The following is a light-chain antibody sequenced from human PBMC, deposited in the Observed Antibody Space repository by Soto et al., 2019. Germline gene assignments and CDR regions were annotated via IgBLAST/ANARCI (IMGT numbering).Light chain of an antibody. V-gene: IGKV1-5*03. CDR1: QSISSW. CDR3: QEYNSYPGT. J-gene: IGKJ1*01. CDR2: KAS. Sequence: DIQMTQSPSTLSASVGDRVTITCRASQSISSWLAWYQQKPGKAPKLLIYKASSFESGVPSRFSGSGSGTEFTITISSLQPDDFATYYCQEYNSYPGTFGQGTKVEIK.